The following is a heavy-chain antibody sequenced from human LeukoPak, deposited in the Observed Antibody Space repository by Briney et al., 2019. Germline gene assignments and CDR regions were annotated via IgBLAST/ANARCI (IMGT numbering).Heavy chain of an antibody. D-gene: IGHD3-22*01. CDR3: AKTVTTSFDY. V-gene: IGHV3-21*01. CDR1: GFTFTSYS. J-gene: IGHJ4*02. Sequence: GGSLRLSCVASGFTFTSYSMTWVRQAPGKGLGWVSSIGSSTTYIYYANSVKGRFTISRDNSKNTLYLQMNSLRAEDTAVYYCAKTVTTSFDYWGQGTLVTVSS. CDR2: IGSSTTYI.